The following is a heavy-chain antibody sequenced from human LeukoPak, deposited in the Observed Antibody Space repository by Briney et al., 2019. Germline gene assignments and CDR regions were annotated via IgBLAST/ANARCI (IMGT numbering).Heavy chain of an antibody. V-gene: IGHV3-21*01. Sequence: PGGSLRLSCAASGFTFSTHAMSWVRLAPGKGLEWVSSISSSSSYIYYTDSVKGRFTISRDNAKNSLYLQMNSLRAEDTAVYYCARGLSGFPRYFDYWGQETLVTVSS. J-gene: IGHJ4*02. CDR3: ARGLSGFPRYFDY. CDR2: ISSSSSYI. CDR1: GFTFSTHA. D-gene: IGHD3-22*01.